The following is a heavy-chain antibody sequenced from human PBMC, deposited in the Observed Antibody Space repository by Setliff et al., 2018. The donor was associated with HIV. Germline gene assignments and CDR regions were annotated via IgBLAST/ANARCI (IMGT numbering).Heavy chain of an antibody. CDR1: GFTFSSYG. CDR3: ARGSLRGVLALGMDV. D-gene: IGHD3-10*01. CDR2: ISGRDGRT. J-gene: IGHJ6*02. V-gene: IGHV3-23*01. Sequence: GGSLRLSCAAFGFTFSSYGMSWVRQAPGKGLEWVSTISGRDGRTYYADSVKGRFTISRDSSKNTLYLQMNSLRAEDTAVYYCARGSLRGVLALGMDVWGQGTTVTVSS.